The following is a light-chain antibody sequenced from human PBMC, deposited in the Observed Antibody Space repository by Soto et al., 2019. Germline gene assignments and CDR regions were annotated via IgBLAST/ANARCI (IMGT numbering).Light chain of an antibody. CDR3: QQTNSFPLT. CDR1: QGISSW. V-gene: IGKV1-12*01. CDR2: AAS. Sequence: DIQVTQSPSSVSASVGDRVTITCRASQGISSWLVWYQQKPGKAPKLLIYAASTLQSGVPSRFSGSGSGTAFSLTITSLQPEDSATYFCQQTNSFPLTFGGGTKVEIK. J-gene: IGKJ4*01.